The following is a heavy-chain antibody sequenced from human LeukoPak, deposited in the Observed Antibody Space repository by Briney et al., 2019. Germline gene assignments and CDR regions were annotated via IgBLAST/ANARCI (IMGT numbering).Heavy chain of an antibody. CDR3: ARDGGFGELKWFDP. V-gene: IGHV4-30-4*01. J-gene: IGHJ5*02. Sequence: PSETLSLTCTVSGGSVSSGDYYWSWIRQPPGKGLEWIGYIYYSGSTYYNPSLKSRVTISVDTSKNQFSLKLSSVTAADTAVYYCARDGGFGELKWFDPWGQGTLVTVSS. D-gene: IGHD3-10*01. CDR1: GGSVSSGDYY. CDR2: IYYSGST.